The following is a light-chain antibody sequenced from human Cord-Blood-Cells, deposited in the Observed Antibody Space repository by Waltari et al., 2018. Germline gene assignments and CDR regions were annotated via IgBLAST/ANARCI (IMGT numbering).Light chain of an antibody. J-gene: IGKJ3*01. CDR1: QSISCY. CDR3: QQSYSTPVT. V-gene: IGKV1-39*01. CDR2: AAS. Sequence: DIQMTQSPSSLSASVGDRVTITCRASQSISCYLNWYQQKPGKAPELLIYAASSLQSGVPSRFSSRGSGTEFTLAISSLQPEDFATYYCQQSYSTPVTFGPGTKVDI.